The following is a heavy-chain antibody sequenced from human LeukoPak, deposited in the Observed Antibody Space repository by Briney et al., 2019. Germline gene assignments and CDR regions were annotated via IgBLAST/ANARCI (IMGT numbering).Heavy chain of an antibody. D-gene: IGHD6-6*01. CDR2: IIPIFGTA. CDR1: GYTFTSYG. Sequence: GASVKVSCKASGYTFTSYGISWVRQAPGQGLEWMGGIIPIFGTANYAQKFQGRVTITADESTSTAYMELSSLRSEDTAVYYCARRSSSNVDYFDYWGQGTLVTVSS. J-gene: IGHJ4*02. V-gene: IGHV1-69*13. CDR3: ARRSSSNVDYFDY.